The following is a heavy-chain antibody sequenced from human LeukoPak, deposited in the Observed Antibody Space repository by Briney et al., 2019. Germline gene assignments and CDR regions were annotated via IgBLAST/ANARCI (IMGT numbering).Heavy chain of an antibody. CDR1: EGTFSSYA. V-gene: IGHV1-2*02. Sequence: ASVKVSCKASEGTFSSYAISWVRQAPGHGLEWMGWINPKSGGTNYAQKFQGRVTMTRDTSISTAYMELGRLTSDDTAMYYCAEGGCSSSSCNNWYDPWGQGTLVTVSS. CDR3: AEGGCSSSSCNNWYDP. D-gene: IGHD2-2*01. J-gene: IGHJ5*02. CDR2: INPKSGGT.